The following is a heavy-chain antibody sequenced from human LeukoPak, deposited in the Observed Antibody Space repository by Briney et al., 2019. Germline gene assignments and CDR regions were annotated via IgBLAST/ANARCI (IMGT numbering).Heavy chain of an antibody. J-gene: IGHJ4*02. CDR2: ISWNSGSI. D-gene: IGHD6-13*01. Sequence: GGSLRLSCAASGFTFDDYAMHWVRQAPGKGLEWVSGISWNSGSIGYADSVKGRFTISRDNAKNSLYLQMNSLRAEDTALYYCAKDTGSLRLFIAAAGTGYFDYWGQGTLVTVSS. CDR1: GFTFDDYA. CDR3: AKDTGSLRLFIAAAGTGYFDY. V-gene: IGHV3-9*01.